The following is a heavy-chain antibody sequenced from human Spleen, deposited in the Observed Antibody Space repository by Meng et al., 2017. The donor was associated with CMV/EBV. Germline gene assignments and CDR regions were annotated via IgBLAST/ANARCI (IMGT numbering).Heavy chain of an antibody. CDR1: GGSVSSGSYY. V-gene: IGHV4-39*07. Sequence: SETLSLTCTVSGGSVSSGSYYWGWIRQPPGKGLEWIGSINYSGKTYYNPSLKSRVTISVDTSKNQFSLKLSSVTAADTAVYYCARFPLTYSSGWLEDYWGQGTLVTVSS. D-gene: IGHD6-19*01. CDR2: INYSGKT. J-gene: IGHJ4*02. CDR3: ARFPLTYSSGWLEDY.